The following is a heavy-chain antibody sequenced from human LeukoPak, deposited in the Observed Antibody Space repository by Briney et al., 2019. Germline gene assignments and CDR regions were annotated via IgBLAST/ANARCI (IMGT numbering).Heavy chain of an antibody. Sequence: GGSLRLSCAASGFTVSSNYMSWVRQAPGKGLEWVSVIYSGGSTYYADSVEGRFTISRDNSKNPLYLQMNSPKTEDQAVLYCARDAGPVAVAAYWYFDLWGRGTLVAVCS. CDR3: ARDAGPVAVAAYWYFDL. D-gene: IGHD6-19*01. CDR2: IYSGGST. V-gene: IGHV3-53*01. J-gene: IGHJ2*01. CDR1: GFTVSSNY.